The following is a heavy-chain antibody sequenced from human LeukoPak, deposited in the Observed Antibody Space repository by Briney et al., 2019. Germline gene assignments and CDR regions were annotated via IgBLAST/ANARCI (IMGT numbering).Heavy chain of an antibody. CDR1: GFTFSSYS. CDR3: ARDVDSSGYYDY. Sequence: PGGSLRLSCAASGFTFSSYSMNWVRQAPGKGLEWVSSITSSSSYIYYADSVKGRFTISRDNAKTSLYLQMNSLRAEDTAVYYCARDVDSSGYYDYWGQGTLVTVSS. CDR2: ITSSSSYI. D-gene: IGHD3-22*01. V-gene: IGHV3-21*01. J-gene: IGHJ4*02.